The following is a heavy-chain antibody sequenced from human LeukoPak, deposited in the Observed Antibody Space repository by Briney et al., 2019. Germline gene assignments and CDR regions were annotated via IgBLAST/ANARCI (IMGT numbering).Heavy chain of an antibody. V-gene: IGHV1-18*01. J-gene: IGHJ4*02. Sequence: GASVKVSCKASGYTFTSYGISWVRQAPGQGLEWMGWISAYNGNTNYAQKLQGRVTMTTDTSTSTAYMELRSLRSDDTAVYYCARVPRSPVVVAAGDYWGQGTLVTVSS. D-gene: IGHD2-15*01. CDR1: GYTFTSYG. CDR3: ARVPRSPVVVAAGDY. CDR2: ISAYNGNT.